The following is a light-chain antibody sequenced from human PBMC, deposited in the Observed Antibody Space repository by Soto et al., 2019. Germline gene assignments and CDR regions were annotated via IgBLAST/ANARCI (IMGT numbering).Light chain of an antibody. V-gene: IGKV2-30*01. Sequence: DVVMTQSALSLPVTLGKPASIACRSIQCLVYSDGNIYLSWFHQRPGQSPRRLIYKVSNRESGVPDRFSGSASGTEFTLRISTVEAEDVGVYYCMQGTHWPTFGQGTKVDIK. CDR1: QCLVYSDGNIY. J-gene: IGKJ1*01. CDR2: KVS. CDR3: MQGTHWPT.